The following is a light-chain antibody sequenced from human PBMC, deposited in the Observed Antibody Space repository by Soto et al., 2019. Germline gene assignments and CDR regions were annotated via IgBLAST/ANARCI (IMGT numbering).Light chain of an antibody. V-gene: IGLV2-18*02. Sequence: QSALTQPPSVSGSPGQSVTISCTGTSSDVGSYNRVSWYQQPPGTAPKLMIYEVSNRPSGVPDRFFGSKSGNTASLTISGLQAEDEADYYCSSFTSSNTWVFGGGTKLIVL. CDR1: SSDVGSYNR. J-gene: IGLJ3*02. CDR3: SSFTSSNTWV. CDR2: EVS.